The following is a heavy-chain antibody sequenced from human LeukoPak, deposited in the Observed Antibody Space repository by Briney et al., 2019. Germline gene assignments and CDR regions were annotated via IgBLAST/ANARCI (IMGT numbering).Heavy chain of an antibody. CDR2: IYTSGST. D-gene: IGHD6-19*01. V-gene: IGHV4-61*02. CDR1: GGSISSGSYY. CDR3: ARARAIDSSGWYFGYYFDY. Sequence: KPSQTLSLTCTVSGGSISSGSYYWSWIRQPAGKGLEWIGRIYTSGSTNYNPSLKSRVTISVDTSKIQFSLKLSSVTAADTAVYYCARARAIDSSGWYFGYYFDYWGQGTLVTVSS. J-gene: IGHJ4*02.